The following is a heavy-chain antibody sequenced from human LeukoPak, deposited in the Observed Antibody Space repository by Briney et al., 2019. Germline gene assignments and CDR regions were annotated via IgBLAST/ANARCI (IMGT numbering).Heavy chain of an antibody. J-gene: IGHJ4*02. CDR1: GFTFSSYS. CDR3: ARDYYDDSSGYHY. D-gene: IGHD3-22*01. Sequence: GGSLRLSCAASGFTFSSYSMNWVRQAPGKGLEWVSYISSSSSTIYYADSVKGRFTISRDNAKNTLYLQMNSLRAEDTAVYYCARDYYDDSSGYHYWGQGTLVTVSS. CDR2: ISSSSSTI. V-gene: IGHV3-48*04.